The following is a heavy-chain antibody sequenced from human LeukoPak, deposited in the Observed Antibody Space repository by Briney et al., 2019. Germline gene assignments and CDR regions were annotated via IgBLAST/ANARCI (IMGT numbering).Heavy chain of an antibody. CDR3: ARDTSTMVVTRVGYYYYYYMDV. Sequence: SETLSLTCTVSGGSISSGSYYWSWIRQPAGKGLEWIGRIYTSGSTNYNPSLKSRVTISVDTSKNQFSLKLSSVTAADTAVYYCARDTSTMVVTRVGYYYYYYMDVWGKGTTVTVSS. CDR1: GGSISSGSYY. CDR2: IYTSGST. D-gene: IGHD4-23*01. J-gene: IGHJ6*03. V-gene: IGHV4-61*02.